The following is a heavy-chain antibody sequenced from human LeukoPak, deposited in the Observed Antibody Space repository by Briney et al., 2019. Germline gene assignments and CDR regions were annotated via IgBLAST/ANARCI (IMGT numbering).Heavy chain of an antibody. CDR3: ARATAPHYCSGGSCFLGY. D-gene: IGHD2-15*01. CDR1: GLTFSSYA. J-gene: IGHJ4*02. V-gene: IGHV3-23*01. Sequence: GGSLRLSCAASGLTFSSYAMSWVRQAPGKGLEWVSLISGSGGSTYYADSVKGRVTISRDNSGNTLYLQMNSLTAEDTAVYYCARATAPHYCSGGSCFLGYWGQGTPVTVSS. CDR2: ISGSGGST.